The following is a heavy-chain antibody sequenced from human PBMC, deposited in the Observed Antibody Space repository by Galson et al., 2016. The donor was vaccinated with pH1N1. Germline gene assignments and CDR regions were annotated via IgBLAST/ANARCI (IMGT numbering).Heavy chain of an antibody. V-gene: IGHV5-51*01. Sequence: QSGAEVTKPGESLKISCQGSGSSFSSHWIGWVRQMPGKGLEWMGIIYPGDSDTKYSPSFQGQVTFSADKSSNTAYVQWNSLKTSDTAMYFCARRSAVSGVDYWGQGTLVTVSS. CDR3: ARRSAVSGVDY. J-gene: IGHJ4*02. CDR1: GSSFSSHW. CDR2: IYPGDSDT. D-gene: IGHD6-19*01.